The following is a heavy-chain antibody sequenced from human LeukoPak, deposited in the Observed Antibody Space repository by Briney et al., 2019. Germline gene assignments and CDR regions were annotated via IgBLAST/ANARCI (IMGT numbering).Heavy chain of an antibody. CDR1: GGSISSGGYS. Sequence: KTSETLSLTCAVSGGSISSGGYSWSWIRQPPGKGLEWIGYIYYSGSTYYNPSLKSRVTISVDTSKNQFSLKLSSVTAADTAVYYCARGQAWDSSGYYPEYFDYWGQGTLVTVSS. D-gene: IGHD3-22*01. CDR3: ARGQAWDSSGYYPEYFDY. J-gene: IGHJ4*02. CDR2: IYYSGST. V-gene: IGHV4-31*11.